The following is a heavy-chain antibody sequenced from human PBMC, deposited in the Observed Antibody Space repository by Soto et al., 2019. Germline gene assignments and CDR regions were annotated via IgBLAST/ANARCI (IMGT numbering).Heavy chain of an antibody. Sequence: TGGSLRLSCAASGFTFDDYAMHWVRQVPGKGLEWVSGINWNSGSIGYGDSVKGRFAISRDNAKNSLHLQMNSLRAEDTAVYYCARGYIAVAGPRGWFDPWGQGTLVTVSS. CDR2: INWNSGSI. V-gene: IGHV3-9*01. D-gene: IGHD6-19*01. CDR1: GFTFDDYA. J-gene: IGHJ5*02. CDR3: ARGYIAVAGPRGWFDP.